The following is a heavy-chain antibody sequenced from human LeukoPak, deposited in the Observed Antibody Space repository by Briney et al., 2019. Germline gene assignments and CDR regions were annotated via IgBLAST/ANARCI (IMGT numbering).Heavy chain of an antibody. D-gene: IGHD3-3*01. CDR1: GFTFGSYA. V-gene: IGHV3-23*01. CDR2: ISGSGGST. CDR3: ARYDFSTPNDY. Sequence: AGGSLRLSCAASGFTFGSYAMSWVRQAPGKGLEWVSAISGSGGSTYYADSVKGRFTISRDNSKNTLYLQMNSLRAEDTAVYYCARYDFSTPNDYWGQGTLVTVSS. J-gene: IGHJ4*02.